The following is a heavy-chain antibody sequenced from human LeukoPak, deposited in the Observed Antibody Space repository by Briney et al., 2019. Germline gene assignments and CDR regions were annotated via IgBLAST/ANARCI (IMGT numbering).Heavy chain of an antibody. Sequence: ASAKVSCKVSGYTLTELSMHWVRQAPGKGLEWMGGFDPEDGETIYAQKFQGRVTMTEDTSTDTAYMELSSLRSEDTAVYYCATMIAVASPFDYWGQGTLVTVSS. CDR1: GYTLTELS. CDR2: FDPEDGET. V-gene: IGHV1-24*01. CDR3: ATMIAVASPFDY. D-gene: IGHD6-19*01. J-gene: IGHJ4*02.